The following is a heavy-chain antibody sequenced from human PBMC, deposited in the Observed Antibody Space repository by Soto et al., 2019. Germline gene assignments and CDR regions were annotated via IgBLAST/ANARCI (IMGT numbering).Heavy chain of an antibody. V-gene: IGHV1-18*01. CDR2: INSFSGDT. J-gene: IGHJ2*01. CDR3: ARDLHSGGKYWYFDI. D-gene: IGHD2-15*01. Sequence: QVQLVQSGAEVKKPGASVKVSCKASGYTFTHYGITWVRQAPGQGLEWMGWINSFSGDTNYPQKLQGRLTMTTDTTTNTVYMQLSSLRSDDTAVYYCARDLHSGGKYWYFDIWGRGTLVTVSS. CDR1: GYTFTHYG.